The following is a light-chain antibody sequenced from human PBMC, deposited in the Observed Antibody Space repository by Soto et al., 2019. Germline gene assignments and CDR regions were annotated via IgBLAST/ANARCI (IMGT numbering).Light chain of an antibody. J-gene: IGKJ3*01. Sequence: EIVLTQSPATLSLSPGEGATLSCSASQSVSIYLSWYQQKPGHAPRILIYDASKRAPCIPPRFSGRGSGTDFTLTISSLEPEDFAVYYCQQRSDWPVTFGPGTKLDFK. CDR2: DAS. CDR1: QSVSIY. V-gene: IGKV3-11*01. CDR3: QQRSDWPVT.